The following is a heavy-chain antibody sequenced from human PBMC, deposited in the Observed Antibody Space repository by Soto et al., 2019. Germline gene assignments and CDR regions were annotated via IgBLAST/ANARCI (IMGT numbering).Heavy chain of an antibody. CDR1: GGTFSSYA. D-gene: IGHD3-3*01. J-gene: IGHJ6*02. CDR2: IIPIFGTA. V-gene: IGHV1-69*13. CDR3: ARDTQIFGVAYRRGYYYYYGMDV. Sequence: GASVKVSCKASGGTFSSYAISWVRQAPGQGLEWMGGIIPIFGTANYAQKFQGRVTITADESTSTAYMELSSLRSEDTAVYYCARDTQIFGVAYRRGYYYYYGMDVWGQGTTVTVYS.